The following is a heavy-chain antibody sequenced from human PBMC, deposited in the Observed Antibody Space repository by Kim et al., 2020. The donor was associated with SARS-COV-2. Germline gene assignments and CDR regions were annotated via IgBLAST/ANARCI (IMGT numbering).Heavy chain of an antibody. Sequence: ASVKVSCKASGYTFTGYYMHWVRQAPGQGLEWMGWINPNSGGTNYAQKFQGRVTMTRDTSISTAYMELSRLRSDDTAVYYCASGPVLRFLEWLSPGYGMDVWGQGTTVTVSS. CDR3: ASGPVLRFLEWLSPGYGMDV. V-gene: IGHV1-2*02. CDR2: INPNSGGT. J-gene: IGHJ6*02. CDR1: GYTFTGYY. D-gene: IGHD3-3*01.